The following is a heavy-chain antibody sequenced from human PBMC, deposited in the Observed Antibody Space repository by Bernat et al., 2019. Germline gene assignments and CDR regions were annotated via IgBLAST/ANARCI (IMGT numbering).Heavy chain of an antibody. Sequence: QVQLVQSGAEVKKPGASVKVSCKASGYTFTSYGISWVRQAPGQGLEWMGWISAYNGNTNYAQKLQGRVTMTTDTSTSTTYMELRRLRSDDTAVYYCARDSRMVRDVSNRVLRVPRFDYWGQGTLVTVSS. CDR2: ISAYNGNT. J-gene: IGHJ4*01. V-gene: IGHV1-18*01. D-gene: IGHD3-10*01. CDR3: ARDSRMVRDVSNRVLRVPRFDY. CDR1: GYTFTSYG.